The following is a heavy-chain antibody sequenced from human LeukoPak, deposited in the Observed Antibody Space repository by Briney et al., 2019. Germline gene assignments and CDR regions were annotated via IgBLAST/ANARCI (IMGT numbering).Heavy chain of an antibody. V-gene: IGHV3-7*01. Sequence: VGSLRLSSAASGFTFNYDWMRWVRQAPGKGLEWVATIKEDGSEKYYVDSVRGRFTVSIDNAKNSPYLQMSSLRVEDTAVYYCESTTGPWGQGTLVTVSS. D-gene: IGHD1-7*01. J-gene: IGHJ5*02. CDR3: ESTTGP. CDR1: GFTFNYDW. CDR2: IKEDGSEK.